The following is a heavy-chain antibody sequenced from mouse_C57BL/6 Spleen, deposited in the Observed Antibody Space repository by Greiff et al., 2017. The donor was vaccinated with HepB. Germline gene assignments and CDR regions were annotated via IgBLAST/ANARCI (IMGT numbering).Heavy chain of an antibody. CDR1: GFTFSSYA. V-gene: IGHV5-4*01. Sequence: EVKVVESGGGLVKPGGSLKLSCAASGFTFSSYAMSWVRQTPEKRLEWVATISDGGSYTYYPDNVKGRFTISRDNAKNNLYLQMSHLKSEDTAMYYCARDGDWTAWFAYWGQGTLVTVSA. CDR3: ARDGDWTAWFAY. CDR2: ISDGGSYT. D-gene: IGHD3-3*01. J-gene: IGHJ3*01.